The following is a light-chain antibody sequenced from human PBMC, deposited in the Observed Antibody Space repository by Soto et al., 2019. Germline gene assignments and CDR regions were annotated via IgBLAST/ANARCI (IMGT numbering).Light chain of an antibody. CDR2: DAS. CDR1: QSFSSSY. CDR3: QQRSNWA. V-gene: IGKV3-11*01. Sequence: EIVLTQSPGTLSLSPGERATLSCRASQSFSSSYLAWYQQKPGQAPRLLIYDASNRATGIPARFSGSGSGTDFTLTISSLEPEDFAVYYCQQRSNWAFGQGTKVDIK. J-gene: IGKJ1*01.